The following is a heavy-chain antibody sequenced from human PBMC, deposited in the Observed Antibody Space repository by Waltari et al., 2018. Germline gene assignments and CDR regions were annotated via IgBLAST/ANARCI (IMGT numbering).Heavy chain of an antibody. CDR3: ARIPGSLNSHPSDPPGLDY. CDR2: INHSGST. J-gene: IGHJ4*02. CDR1: GGSFSGYY. D-gene: IGHD1-20*01. Sequence: QVQLQQWGAGLLKPSETLSLTCAVYGGSFSGYYWSWIRQPPGKGLEWIGEINHSGSTNYNPSLKSRVTISVDTSKNQFSLKLSSVTAADTAVYYCARIPGSLNSHPSDPPGLDYWGQGTLVTVSS. V-gene: IGHV4-34*01.